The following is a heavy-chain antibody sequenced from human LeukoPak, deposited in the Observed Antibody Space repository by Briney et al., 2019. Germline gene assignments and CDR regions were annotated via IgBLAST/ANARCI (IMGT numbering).Heavy chain of an antibody. D-gene: IGHD3-10*01. CDR2: ISSSGSTI. Sequence: GGSLRLSCAASGFTFSSYEMNWVRQAPGKGLEWVSYISSSGSTIYYTDSVKGRFTIPRDNAKNSLYLQMNSVRAEDTAVYYCAKDQFKPSGITMVRGVRGYYYYMDVWGKGTTVTISS. CDR3: AKDQFKPSGITMVRGVRGYYYYMDV. J-gene: IGHJ6*03. V-gene: IGHV3-48*03. CDR1: GFTFSSYE.